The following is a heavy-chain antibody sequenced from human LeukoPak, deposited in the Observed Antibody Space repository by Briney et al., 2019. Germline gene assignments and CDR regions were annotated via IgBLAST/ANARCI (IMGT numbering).Heavy chain of an antibody. CDR1: GFTFSSYA. D-gene: IGHD3-22*01. V-gene: IGHV3-23*01. CDR2: ISGSGGST. J-gene: IGHJ6*03. Sequence: GGSLRLSCAASGFTFSSYAMSWVRQAPGKGLEWVSAISGSGGSTYYADSVKGRFTISRDNSKTTLYLQMNSLRAEDTAVYYCAKDAAGYDSSGSHYYYYMDVWGKGTTVTVSS. CDR3: AKDAAGYDSSGSHYYYYMDV.